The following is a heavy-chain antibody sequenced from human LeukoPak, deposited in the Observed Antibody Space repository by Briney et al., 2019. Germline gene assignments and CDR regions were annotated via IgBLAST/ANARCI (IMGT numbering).Heavy chain of an antibody. Sequence: PSETLSLTCAVYGGSFSGYYWSWIRQPPGKGLEWIGEINHSGSTNYNPSLKSRVTISVDTSKNQFSLKLSSVTAADTAVYYCARDHLPPDAFDIWGQGTMVTVSS. CDR3: ARDHLPPDAFDI. V-gene: IGHV4-34*01. CDR1: GGSFSGYY. CDR2: INHSGST. J-gene: IGHJ3*02.